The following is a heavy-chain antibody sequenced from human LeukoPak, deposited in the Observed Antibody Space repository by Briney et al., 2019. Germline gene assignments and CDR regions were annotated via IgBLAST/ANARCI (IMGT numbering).Heavy chain of an antibody. D-gene: IGHD3-9*01. CDR3: AKLLIPTHYFDY. V-gene: IGHV3-23*01. Sequence: GGSLRLSCAASGFTFSSYAMSWVRQAPGKGLEWVSAISGSGGSTYYADSVKGRFTISRDNSKNTLYLQMNSLRAEDTAVHYCAKLLIPTHYFDYWGQGTLVTVSS. CDR1: GFTFSSYA. CDR2: ISGSGGST. J-gene: IGHJ4*02.